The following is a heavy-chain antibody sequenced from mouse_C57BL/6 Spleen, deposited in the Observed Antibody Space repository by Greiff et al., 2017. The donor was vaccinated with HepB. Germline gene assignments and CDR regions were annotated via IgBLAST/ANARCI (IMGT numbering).Heavy chain of an antibody. Sequence: QVQLQQPGAELVKPGASVKLSCKASGYTFTSYWMQWVKQRPGQGLEWIGEIDPSDSYTNYNQKFKGKATLTVDTSSSTAYMQLSSLTSEDSAVYYCARWHVDGSSPFAYWGQGTLVTVSA. CDR3: ARWHVDGSSPFAY. CDR2: IDPSDSYT. D-gene: IGHD1-1*01. CDR1: GYTFTSYW. V-gene: IGHV1-50*01. J-gene: IGHJ3*01.